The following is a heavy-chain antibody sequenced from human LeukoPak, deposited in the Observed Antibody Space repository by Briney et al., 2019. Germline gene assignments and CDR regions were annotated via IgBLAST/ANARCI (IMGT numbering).Heavy chain of an antibody. CDR3: ARATYYYDSSGYYPYYFDY. V-gene: IGHV1-69*01. J-gene: IGHJ4*02. Sequence: SVKVSCKASGGTFSSYTISWVRQAPGQGLEWMGGIIPIFGTANYAQKFQGRVTITADESTSTAYMELSSLRSEDTAVYYCARATYYYDSSGYYPYYFDYWGQGTLVTVSS. D-gene: IGHD3-22*01. CDR1: GGTFSSYT. CDR2: IIPIFGTA.